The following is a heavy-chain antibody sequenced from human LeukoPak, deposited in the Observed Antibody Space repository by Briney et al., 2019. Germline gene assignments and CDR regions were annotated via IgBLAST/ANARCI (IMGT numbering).Heavy chain of an antibody. D-gene: IGHD3-3*01. Sequence: LLKASSKPSGYTFTPYYMPWVARSPGPRRKWLGILNPRGRSTSYAQKCQGRVTMTRDTSTSTVYMEVSRLRSEDTALYYGARDRDFWSGQPMDVWGKGNAVTVSS. CDR2: LNPRGRST. V-gene: IGHV1-46*01. J-gene: IGHJ6*03. CDR1: GYTFTPYY. CDR3: ARDRDFWSGQPMDV.